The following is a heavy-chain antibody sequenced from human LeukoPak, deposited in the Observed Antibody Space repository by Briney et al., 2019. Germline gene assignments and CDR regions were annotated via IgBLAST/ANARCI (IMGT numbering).Heavy chain of an antibody. V-gene: IGHV1-2*02. CDR3: ASGSLASYFDH. CDR1: GYRFTGCY. J-gene: IGHJ4*02. Sequence: ASVKVSCKASGYRFTGCYMHWVRQAPGQGLEWMGWINPNSGVTNYAQNFQGRVSMTRDTSISTAYMELSRLRSDDTAVYYCASGSLASYFDHWGQGTLVTVSS. CDR2: INPNSGVT. D-gene: IGHD3-16*01.